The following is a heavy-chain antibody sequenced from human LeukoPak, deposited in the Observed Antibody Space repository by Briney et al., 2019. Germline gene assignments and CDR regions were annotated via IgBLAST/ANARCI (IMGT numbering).Heavy chain of an antibody. D-gene: IGHD1-26*01. CDR2: ISSSSSYI. CDR3: ARDEWGDAFDI. Sequence: GGSLRLXCAASGFTFSSYSMKWVRQAPGKGLEWVSSISSSSSYIHSADSVGGRLTISRDNAKNSLFLQMNSLRAEDTAVYYCARDEWGDAFDIWGQGTMVTVFS. V-gene: IGHV3-21*01. CDR1: GFTFSSYS. J-gene: IGHJ3*02.